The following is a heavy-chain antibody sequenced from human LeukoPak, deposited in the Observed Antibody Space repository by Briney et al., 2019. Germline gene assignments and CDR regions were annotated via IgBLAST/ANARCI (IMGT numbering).Heavy chain of an antibody. V-gene: IGHV3-23*05. D-gene: IGHD3-22*01. J-gene: IGHJ4*02. CDR2: IYTGGNT. CDR1: GFTFSSYA. CDR3: ARGDDSGYYDYFDY. Sequence: GGSLRLSCAASGFTFSSYAMSWVRQAPGKGLEWVSTIYTGGNTYYAASVKGRLTISRDFSKNTVFLHMNSLRAEDTAMYYCARGDDSGYYDYFDYWGQGALVTVSS.